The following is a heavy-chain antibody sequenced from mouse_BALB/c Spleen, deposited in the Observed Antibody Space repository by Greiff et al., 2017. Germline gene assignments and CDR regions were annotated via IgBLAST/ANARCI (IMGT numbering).Heavy chain of an antibody. CDR3: TRTGTLYWYFDV. CDR2: IYPSASYT. CDR1: GYTFTSYW. Sequence: QVQLQQPGAELVRPGASVKLSCKASGYTFTSYWINWVKQRPGQGLEWIGNIYPSASYTNYNQKFKDKATLTVDKSTSTAYMQLSSPTSEDSAVYYCTRTGTLYWYFDVWGAGTTVTVSS. D-gene: IGHD4-1*01. J-gene: IGHJ1*01. V-gene: IGHV1-69*02.